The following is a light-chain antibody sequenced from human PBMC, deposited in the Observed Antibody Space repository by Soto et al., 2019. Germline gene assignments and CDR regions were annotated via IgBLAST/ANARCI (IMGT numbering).Light chain of an antibody. J-gene: IGLJ2*01. Sequence: QSVLTQPPSVSGAPGQRVTLSCTGSRSNIGANYDVHWYQQVPGTAPKLLIYSNRNRPSGVPDRFSGSKAGTSASLAITGLQAEDEADYYCQSYDSSLSGVVFGGGTKMTVL. CDR3: QSYDSSLSGVV. CDR1: RSNIGANYD. CDR2: SNR. V-gene: IGLV1-40*01.